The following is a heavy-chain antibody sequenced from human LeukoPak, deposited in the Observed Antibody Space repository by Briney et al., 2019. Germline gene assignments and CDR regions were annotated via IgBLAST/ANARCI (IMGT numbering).Heavy chain of an antibody. CDR2: IYYSGST. D-gene: IGHD6-13*01. Sequence: SETLSLTCTVSGGSINSYYWSWIRQPPGKGLEWIGYIYYSGSTYYNPSLESRVSVSKDTSKNQFSLRMSAVAAADTALYFCARRMTTAGYFDYWGQGILVTVSS. V-gene: IGHV4-59*06. J-gene: IGHJ4*02. CDR3: ARRMTTAGYFDY. CDR1: GGSINSYY.